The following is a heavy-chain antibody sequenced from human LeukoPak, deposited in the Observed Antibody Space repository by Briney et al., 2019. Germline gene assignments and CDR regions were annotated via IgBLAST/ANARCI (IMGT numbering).Heavy chain of an antibody. V-gene: IGHV3-23*01. D-gene: IGHD6-19*01. CDR3: AARHSSVAGLGY. Sequence: GGSLRLSCAASGFTFSNYAMSWVRQAPGKGLEWVSAISANGGGTYYADSVKGRFTISRDNSKNTLYLQMSGLRTEDTALYYCAARHSSVAGLGYWGQGTLVTVSS. CDR1: GFTFSNYA. J-gene: IGHJ4*02. CDR2: ISANGGGT.